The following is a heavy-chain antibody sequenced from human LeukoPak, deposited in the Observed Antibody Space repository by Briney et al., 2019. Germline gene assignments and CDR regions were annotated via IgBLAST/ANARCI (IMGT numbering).Heavy chain of an antibody. V-gene: IGHV2-5*01. CDR3: AHEYYYGSGRMGQPSHFDY. D-gene: IGHD3-10*01. Sequence: SGPTLANPTQTLTLTYTFSGVSLSTSGGGVGWIRQPPGKALEWLALIYWNDDKRYRQSLKSRLTITKDTSKNQVVLTMTNMDPVDTATYYCAHEYYYGSGRMGQPSHFDYWGQGTLVTVSS. CDR1: GVSLSTSGGG. J-gene: IGHJ4*02. CDR2: IYWNDDK.